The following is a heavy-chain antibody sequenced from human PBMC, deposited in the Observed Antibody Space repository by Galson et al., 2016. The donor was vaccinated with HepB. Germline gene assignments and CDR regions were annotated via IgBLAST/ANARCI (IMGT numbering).Heavy chain of an antibody. Sequence: SLRLSCAASGFTFSDYYMSWIRQAPGKGLEWVSYISVTSTYTNYADSVKGRFTVSRDNAKNSLYLQMNTLRAEDTAIYYCARDRGSYCGGDCSDYYFDYWVQGTLVTVSS. CDR1: GFTFSDYY. CDR3: ARDRGSYCGGDCSDYYFDY. J-gene: IGHJ4*02. V-gene: IGHV3-11*06. D-gene: IGHD2-21*02. CDR2: ISVTSTYT.